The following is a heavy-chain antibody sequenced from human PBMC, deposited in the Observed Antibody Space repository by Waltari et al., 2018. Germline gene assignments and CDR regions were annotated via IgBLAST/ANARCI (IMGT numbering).Heavy chain of an antibody. CDR2: IYTSGST. CDR3: ATVLRFLEWPLGAFDI. Sequence: QVQLQESGPGLVKPSQTLSLTCTVSGGSISSGSYYWSWIRPPAGKGLEWIGYIYTSGSTNYNPSLKSRVTISVDTSKNQFSLKLSSVTAADTAVYYCATVLRFLEWPLGAFDIWGQGTMVTVSS. CDR1: GGSISSGSYY. D-gene: IGHD3-3*01. V-gene: IGHV4-61*09. J-gene: IGHJ3*02.